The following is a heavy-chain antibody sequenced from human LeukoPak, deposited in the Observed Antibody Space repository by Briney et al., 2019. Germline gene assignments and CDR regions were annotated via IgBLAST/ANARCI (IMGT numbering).Heavy chain of an antibody. V-gene: IGHV4-61*02. J-gene: IGHJ6*03. D-gene: IGHD1-26*01. Sequence: SETLSLTCTVSGGSVSNGHYYWTWIRQPAGKGLEWIGRVYTSGSTKYNPSLKSRVTISVDTSKNQFSLRLSSVTAADTAVYYCAREWATTYIDVWGRGTTVTISS. CDR2: VYTSGST. CDR3: AREWATTYIDV. CDR1: GGSVSNGHYY.